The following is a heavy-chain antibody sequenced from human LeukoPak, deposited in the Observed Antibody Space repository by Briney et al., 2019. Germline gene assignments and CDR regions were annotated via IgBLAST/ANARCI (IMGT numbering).Heavy chain of an antibody. J-gene: IGHJ5*02. CDR1: GYTFTDYY. D-gene: IGHD4-11*01. CDR3: ATASSRYSNWFDP. V-gene: IGHV1-69-2*01. CDR2: VDPEDGET. Sequence: ASVKISCKVSGYTFTDYYMHWVQQAPGKGLERMGLVDPEDGETIYAEKFQGRVTITADTSTDTAYMELSSLRSEDTAVYYCATASSRYSNWFDPWGQGTLVTVSS.